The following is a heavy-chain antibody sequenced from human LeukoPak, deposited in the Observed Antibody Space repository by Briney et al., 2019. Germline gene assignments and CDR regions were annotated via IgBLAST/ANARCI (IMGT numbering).Heavy chain of an antibody. CDR2: ISYDGSNK. V-gene: IGHV3-30-3*01. CDR1: GFTFSSYA. D-gene: IGHD3-10*01. J-gene: IGHJ4*02. CDR3: ARSGSRRETFDY. Sequence: GRSLRLSCAASGFTFSSYAMHWVRQAPGKGLEWVAVISYDGSNKYYADSVRGRFTISRDNSKNTLYLQMNSLRAEDTAVYYCARSGSRRETFDYWGQGTLVTVSS.